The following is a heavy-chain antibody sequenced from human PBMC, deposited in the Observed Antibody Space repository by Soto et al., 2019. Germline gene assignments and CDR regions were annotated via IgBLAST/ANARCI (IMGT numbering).Heavy chain of an antibody. D-gene: IGHD6-13*01. CDR2: ISGSGGST. V-gene: IGHV3-23*01. J-gene: IGHJ6*02. CDR3: AKAPSSWYYYYGMDV. Sequence: GESLKISCAASGFTFSSYAMSWVRQAPGKGLEWVSAISGSGGSTYYADSVKGRFTISRDNSKNTLYLQMNSLRAEDTAVYYCAKAPSSWYYYYGMDVWGQGTTVTVSS. CDR1: GFTFSSYA.